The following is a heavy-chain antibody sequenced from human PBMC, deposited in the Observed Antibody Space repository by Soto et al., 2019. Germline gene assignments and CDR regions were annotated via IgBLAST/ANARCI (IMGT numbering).Heavy chain of an antibody. CDR1: GGSISSGTW. V-gene: IGHV4-4*02. D-gene: IGHD2-2*01. Sequence: PSETLSLTCAVSGGSISSGTWGSWVRQPPGRGLEWIGEIYHSGSPNYNWSLKSRVTMSVDKSKNLFSLRLSSVAAADSALYYCARRVPAAPNWFDPWGQGTLVTVSS. CDR2: IYHSGSP. CDR3: ARRVPAAPNWFDP. J-gene: IGHJ5*02.